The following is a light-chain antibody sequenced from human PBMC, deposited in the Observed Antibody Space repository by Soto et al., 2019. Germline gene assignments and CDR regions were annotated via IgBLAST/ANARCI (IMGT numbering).Light chain of an antibody. CDR2: DAS. Sequence: ELVLTQSQATLSLSPGERSTLSCRASQSIRSYLAWYQQKPGQAPRLLIYDASNRATGIPTRFSGSASGTGFSRTIRSREPEDFAVYYCQQRSNWPRVTFGHGTKVHIK. CDR1: QSIRSY. J-gene: IGKJ3*01. V-gene: IGKV3-11*01. CDR3: QQRSNWPRVT.